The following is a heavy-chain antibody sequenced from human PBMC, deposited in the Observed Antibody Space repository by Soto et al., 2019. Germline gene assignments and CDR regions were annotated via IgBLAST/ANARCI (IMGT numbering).Heavy chain of an antibody. CDR1: GFTFSSYA. Sequence: AGGSLRLSCAASGFTFSSYAMSWVRQAPGKGLEWVSAISGSGGSTYYADSVKGRFTISRDNSKNTLYLQMNSLRAEDTAVYYCAKDSYRNLEWLLFFVDGGWSVVDNWNYGFDYWGQGTLVTVSS. D-gene: IGHD3-3*01. CDR2: ISGSGGST. V-gene: IGHV3-23*01. CDR3: AKDSYRNLEWLLFFVDGGWSVVDNWNYGFDY. J-gene: IGHJ4*02.